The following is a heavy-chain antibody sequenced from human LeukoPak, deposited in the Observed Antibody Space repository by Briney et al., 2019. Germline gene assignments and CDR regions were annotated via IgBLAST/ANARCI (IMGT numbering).Heavy chain of an antibody. D-gene: IGHD2-2*02. CDR2: IYYSGST. J-gene: IGHJ4*02. CDR3: ARLRYCSSTSCYTTPDY. Sequence: SETLSLTCTVSGGSISSYYWSWIRQPPGKGLEWIGYIYYSGSTNYNPSLKSRVTISVDTSMNQFSLKLSSVTAADTAVYYCARLRYCSSTSCYTTPDYWGQGTLVTVSS. CDR1: GGSISSYY. V-gene: IGHV4-59*08.